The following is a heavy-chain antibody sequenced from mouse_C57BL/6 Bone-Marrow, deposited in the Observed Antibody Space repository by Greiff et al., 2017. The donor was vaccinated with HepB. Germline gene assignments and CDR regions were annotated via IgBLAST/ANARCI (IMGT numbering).Heavy chain of an antibody. CDR1: GYTFTSYW. Sequence: VQLQQPGAELVKPGASVKMSCKASGYTFTSYWITWVKQRPGQGLEWIGDIYPGSGSTNYNEKFKSKATLTVDTSSSTAYMQLSSLTSEDSAVYYGAREGFTTVVATRAWFAYWGQGTLVTVSA. CDR2: IYPGSGST. CDR3: AREGFTTVVATRAWFAY. D-gene: IGHD1-1*01. V-gene: IGHV1-55*01. J-gene: IGHJ3*01.